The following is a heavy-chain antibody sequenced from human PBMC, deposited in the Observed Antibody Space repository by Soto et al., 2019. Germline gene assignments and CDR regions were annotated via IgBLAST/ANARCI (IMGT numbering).Heavy chain of an antibody. Sequence: SETLSLTCTVSGDSISSNNNYWSWIRQPPGEGLEWIGFISYSGTTSYSPSLTSRVTISMDTSKNQCSLKLSSVMAADAAVYYRATHDGHSGSGMGDWGQGTLVTVSS. CDR2: ISYSGTT. D-gene: IGHD1-26*01. V-gene: IGHV4-39*01. J-gene: IGHJ4*02. CDR1: GDSISSNNNY. CDR3: ATHDGHSGSGMGD.